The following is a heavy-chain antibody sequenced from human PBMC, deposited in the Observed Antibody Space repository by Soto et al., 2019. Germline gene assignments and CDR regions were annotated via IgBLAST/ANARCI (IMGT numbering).Heavy chain of an antibody. Sequence: EVQLEESGGGLVQPGRSLRLSCAASGFTFDDYAMHWVRQIPGQGLEWVSGISWNSGSIGYADSVKGRFTISRDNAKNSRYLQMNSLRPEDKAFYYGVKEGSSSGWHGLGWRDPWGQGTLVTVSS. CDR3: VKEGSSSGWHGLGWRDP. J-gene: IGHJ5*02. V-gene: IGHV3-9*01. D-gene: IGHD6-19*01. CDR1: GFTFDDYA. CDR2: ISWNSGSI.